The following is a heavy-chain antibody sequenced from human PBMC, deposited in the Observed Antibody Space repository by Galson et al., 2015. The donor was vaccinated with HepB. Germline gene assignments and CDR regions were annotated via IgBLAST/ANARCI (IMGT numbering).Heavy chain of an antibody. CDR1: GFTFGAYE. V-gene: IGHV3-48*03. CDR2: ISSNGYMI. D-gene: IGHD3-10*01. CDR3: VRDDALWPWYFDS. J-gene: IGHJ4*02. Sequence: SLRLSCAASGFTFGAYEMNWVRQAPGKGLEWISYISSNGYMIYYAESVKGRFTVSRDNARDSLYLQMNSLRVEDTAVYYCVRDDALWPWYFDSWGQGILVTVSS.